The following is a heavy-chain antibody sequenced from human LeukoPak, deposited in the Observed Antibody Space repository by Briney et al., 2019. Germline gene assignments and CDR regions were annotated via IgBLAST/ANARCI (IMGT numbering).Heavy chain of an antibody. J-gene: IGHJ6*02. CDR3: ARDLGGFDGMDV. CDR1: GFTFSSYA. D-gene: IGHD3-16*01. CDR2: ISYDGSNK. Sequence: GRSLRLSCAASGFTFSSYAMHWVRQAPGKGLEWVAVISYDGSNKYYADSVKGRFTISRDNSKNTLYLQMNSLRAEDTAVYYCARDLGGFDGMDVWGQGTTVTVSS. V-gene: IGHV3-30-3*01.